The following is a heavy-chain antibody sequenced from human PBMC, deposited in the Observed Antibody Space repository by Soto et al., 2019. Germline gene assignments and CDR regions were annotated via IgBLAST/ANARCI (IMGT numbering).Heavy chain of an antibody. Sequence: PSETLSLTCTVSGGSVSSGSYYWSWMRQPPGKGLEWIGYIYYSGSTNYNPSLKSRVTISVDTSKNQFSLKLSSVTAADTAVYYCARLLNKAAAGRGNFDYWGQGTLVTVSS. CDR1: GGSVSSGSYY. CDR2: IYYSGST. J-gene: IGHJ4*02. D-gene: IGHD6-13*01. V-gene: IGHV4-61*01. CDR3: ARLLNKAAAGRGNFDY.